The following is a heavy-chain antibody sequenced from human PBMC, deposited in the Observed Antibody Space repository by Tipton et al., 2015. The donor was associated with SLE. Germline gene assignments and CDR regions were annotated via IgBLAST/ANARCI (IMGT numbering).Heavy chain of an antibody. Sequence: LRLSCAVYGGSFSGYYWSWIRQPPGKGLEWIGEINQGGSTNYNPSLKSRVTISVDTSKNQFSLKLSSVTAADTAVYYCARGSSLAAFDIWGQGTMVTVSS. CDR1: GGSFSGYY. CDR3: ARGSSLAAFDI. J-gene: IGHJ3*02. CDR2: INQGGST. V-gene: IGHV4-34*01.